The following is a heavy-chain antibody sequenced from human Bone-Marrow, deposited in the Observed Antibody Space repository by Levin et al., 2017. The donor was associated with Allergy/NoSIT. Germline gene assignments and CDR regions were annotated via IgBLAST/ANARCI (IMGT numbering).Heavy chain of an antibody. D-gene: IGHD2-21*02. Sequence: ASVKVSCKASGGAFSNNVITWVRQAPGQGLEWMGGIIPMFGKANYAQKLQGRVTITADESTSTAYMEVSSLRSEDTAVYYCARGPFCGSDCYPAANYWGQGTLVTVSS. CDR3: ARGPFCGSDCYPAANY. J-gene: IGHJ4*02. CDR1: GGAFSNNV. V-gene: IGHV1-69*13. CDR2: IIPMFGKA.